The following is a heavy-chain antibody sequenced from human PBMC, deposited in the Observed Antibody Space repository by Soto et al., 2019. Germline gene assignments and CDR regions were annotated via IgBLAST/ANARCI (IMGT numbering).Heavy chain of an antibody. V-gene: IGHV4-61*01. CDR1: GGSVSSGSYY. Sequence: PSETLSLTCTVSGGSVSSGSYYWSWIRQPPGRGLEWIGYIYYNGSTNYNPSLKSRVTISVDTSKNQFSLKLSSVTAADTAVYYCARFYYDSSGYYPNHFDYWGQGTLVTVSS. J-gene: IGHJ4*02. D-gene: IGHD3-22*01. CDR3: ARFYYDSSGYYPNHFDY. CDR2: IYYNGST.